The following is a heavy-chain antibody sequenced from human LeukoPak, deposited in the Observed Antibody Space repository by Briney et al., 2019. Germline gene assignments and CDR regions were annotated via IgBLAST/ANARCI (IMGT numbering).Heavy chain of an antibody. CDR3: ARDHREGMVATAFDY. Sequence: ASVKVSCKASGGTFSTYGFSWVRQAPGQGLEWMGRIIPIFDIADYAQKFRDRVTITADKSTSTAYMELRSLRSEDTAVYYCARDHREGMVATAFDYWAREPWSPSPQ. D-gene: IGHD1-26*01. CDR2: IIPIFDIA. J-gene: IGHJ4*02. V-gene: IGHV1-69*04. CDR1: GGTFSTYG.